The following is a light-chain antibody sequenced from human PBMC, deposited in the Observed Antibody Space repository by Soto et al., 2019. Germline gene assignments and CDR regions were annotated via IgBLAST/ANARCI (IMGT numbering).Light chain of an antibody. CDR2: AAS. CDR3: QQSYSTPIT. CDR1: QGIRND. Sequence: SAPVGDRVTLTCRASQGIRNDLGWYQQRPGKAPKRLIYAASTLQPGVPSRFSGSGSGTDFTLTISSLQPEDFATYYCQQSYSTPITFGQGTRLEIK. V-gene: IGKV1-39*01. J-gene: IGKJ5*01.